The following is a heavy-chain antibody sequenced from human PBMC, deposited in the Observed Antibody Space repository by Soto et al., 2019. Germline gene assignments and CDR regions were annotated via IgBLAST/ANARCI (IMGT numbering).Heavy chain of an antibody. V-gene: IGHV3-53*01. CDR3: ARDYAMRGWFDP. Sequence: EVQLVESGGGLFKLGGSLGLSWLAPGSTVRTNSMSWVPQAPGRGLEWVSAIHSVGNTYYADSVKGRFTITRDHSKNTVYLQMNSLTAKDTAMYYCARDYAMRGWFDPWGQGTLVTVSS. CDR1: GSTVRTNS. CDR2: IHSVGNT. D-gene: IGHD2-2*01. J-gene: IGHJ5*02.